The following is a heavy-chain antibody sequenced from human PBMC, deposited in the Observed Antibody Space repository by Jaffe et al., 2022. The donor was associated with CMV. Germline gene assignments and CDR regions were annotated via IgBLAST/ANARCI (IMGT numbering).Heavy chain of an antibody. CDR3: ARSVDGFGELLLSWYFDY. V-gene: IGHV4-59*11. Sequence: QVQLQESGPGLVKPSETLSLTCTVSGGSISDHYWSWIRQPPGKGLEWIGFIYYSGSTNYNPSLKSRVTISVATSKNQFSLRLSSVTAADTAVYYCARSVDGFGELLLSWYFDYWGQGALVTVSS. CDR2: IYYSGST. CDR1: GGSISDHY. D-gene: IGHD3-10*01. J-gene: IGHJ4*02.